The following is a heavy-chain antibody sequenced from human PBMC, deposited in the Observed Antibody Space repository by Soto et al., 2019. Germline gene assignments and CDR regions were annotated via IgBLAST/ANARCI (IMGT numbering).Heavy chain of an antibody. CDR1: GYTFTSHY. CDR3: ARGRVEVVPAATYYYYGMDV. J-gene: IGHJ6*02. V-gene: IGHV1-46*01. CDR2: INPSGGST. Sequence: ASVKVSCKASGYTFTSHYMHWVRQAPGQGLEWMGIINPSGGSTSYAQKFQGRVTMTRDTSTSTVYMELSSLRSEDTAVYYCARGRVEVVPAATYYYYGMDVWGQGTTVTVSS. D-gene: IGHD2-2*01.